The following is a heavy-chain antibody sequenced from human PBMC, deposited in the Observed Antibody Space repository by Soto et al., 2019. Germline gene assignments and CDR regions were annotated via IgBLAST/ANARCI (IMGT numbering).Heavy chain of an antibody. CDR2: IYSGGST. CDR3: ARAEWGSSYTQYYYALDV. J-gene: IGHJ6*02. V-gene: IGHV3-53*03. D-gene: IGHD6-13*01. CDR1: WFTVSNNY. Sequence: GGSLRLSCAASWFTVSNNYISWVRRPPGKGLEWVSLIYSGGSTYYADSVKGRFTLSRDNSKNTVYLQMNSLRAEDTAVYYCARAEWGSSYTQYYYALDVWGQGTKVTVSS.